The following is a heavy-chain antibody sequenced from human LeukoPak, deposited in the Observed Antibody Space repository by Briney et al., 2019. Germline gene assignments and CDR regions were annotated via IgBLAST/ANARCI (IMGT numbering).Heavy chain of an antibody. CDR3: ARLFGDAVAGRVSVWYFDL. V-gene: IGHV1-69*13. D-gene: IGHD6-19*01. J-gene: IGHJ2*01. CDR1: GGTFSSYA. CDR2: IIPIFGTA. Sequence: SVKVSCKASGGTFSSYAISWVRQAPGQGLEWMGGIIPIFGTANYAQKFQGRVTITADESTSTAYMELSSLRSEDRAVYYCARLFGDAVAGRVSVWYFDLWGRGTLVTVSS.